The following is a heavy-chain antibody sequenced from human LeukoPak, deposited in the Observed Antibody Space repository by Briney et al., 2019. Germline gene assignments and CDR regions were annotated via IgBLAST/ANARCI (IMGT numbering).Heavy chain of an antibody. CDR1: AYTYSGYY. V-gene: IGHV1-2*02. Sequence: ATVKVFCEASAYTYSGYYIHWVRQAPGQGHEWMGWINFNSGGKIFAEKFQDRVTMARDTSISTAYMELSRLRSDDTAVYYCARQIVSGSMGCDFWGQGTLVTVSS. CDR3: ARQIVSGSMGCDF. CDR2: INFNSGGK. D-gene: IGHD2-21*01. J-gene: IGHJ4*02.